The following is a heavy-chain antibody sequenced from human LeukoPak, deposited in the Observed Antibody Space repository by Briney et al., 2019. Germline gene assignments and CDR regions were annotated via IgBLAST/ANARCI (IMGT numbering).Heavy chain of an antibody. CDR3: ARAPDYYDSSRWDY. D-gene: IGHD3-22*01. CDR1: GGSISSYY. J-gene: IGHJ4*02. V-gene: IGHV4-59*01. CDR2: IYYSGST. Sequence: SETLSLTCTVSGGSISSYYWSWIRQPPGKGLEWIGYIYYSGSTNYNPSLKSRVTISVDTSKNQFFLKLSSVTAADTAVYYCARAPDYYDSSRWDYWGQGTLVTVSS.